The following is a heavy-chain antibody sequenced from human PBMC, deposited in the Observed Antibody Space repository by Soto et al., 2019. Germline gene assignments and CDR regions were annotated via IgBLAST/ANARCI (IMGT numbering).Heavy chain of an antibody. J-gene: IGHJ6*02. CDR3: ARRSIAARHYYYYGMDV. V-gene: IGHV5-10-1*01. D-gene: IGHD6-6*01. Sequence: PGESLKISCKGSGYSFTSYWISWVRQMPGKGLEWMGRIDPSDSYTNYSPSFQGHVTISADESISTAYLQWSSLKASDTAMYYCARRSIAARHYYYYGMDVWGQGTTVTVSS. CDR1: GYSFTSYW. CDR2: IDPSDSYT.